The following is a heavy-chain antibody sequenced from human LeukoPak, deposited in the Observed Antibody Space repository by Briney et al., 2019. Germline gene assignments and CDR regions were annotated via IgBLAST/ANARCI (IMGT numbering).Heavy chain of an antibody. CDR3: ARAVGGSLVWFDP. J-gene: IGHJ5*02. CDR2: INDDGNDA. D-gene: IGHD1-26*01. Sequence: GGSLRLSCAASGFTFSSYWMHWVRQAPGKGLVWVSRINDDGNDAIYADSVKGRFTISRDNAKNTLYLQMNSLRAEDTALYYCARAVGGSLVWFDPWGRGTLVTVSS. CDR1: GFTFSSYW. V-gene: IGHV3-74*01.